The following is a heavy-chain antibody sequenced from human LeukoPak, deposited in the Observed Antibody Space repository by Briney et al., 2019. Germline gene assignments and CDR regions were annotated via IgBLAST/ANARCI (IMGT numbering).Heavy chain of an antibody. CDR2: IYYSGST. V-gene: IGHV4-59*01. Sequence: SETLSLTCTVSGGSISSYYWSWIRRPPGKGLEWIGYIYYSGSTNYNPSLKSRVTISVDTSKNQFSLKLSSVTAADTAVYYCARGSGVVRAAADGMDVWGQGTTVTVSS. CDR1: GGSISSYY. J-gene: IGHJ6*02. CDR3: ARGSGVVRAAADGMDV. D-gene: IGHD6-13*01.